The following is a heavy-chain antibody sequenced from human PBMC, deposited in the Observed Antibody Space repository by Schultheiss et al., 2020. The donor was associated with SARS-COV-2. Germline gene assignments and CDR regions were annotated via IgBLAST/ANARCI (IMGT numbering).Heavy chain of an antibody. CDR1: RGSISAYS. Sequence: SETLSLTCTVSRGSISAYSWSWIRQPPGRGLEWIGYVYYTGITNYNPSLRSRVTISADTSKNQFSLKLRSITAADTAVYFCARDTYCSGGSCFDWYFDVWGRGNLV. CDR3: ARDTYCSGGSCFDWYFDV. V-gene: IGHV4-59*01. J-gene: IGHJ2*01. CDR2: VYYTGIT. D-gene: IGHD2-15*01.